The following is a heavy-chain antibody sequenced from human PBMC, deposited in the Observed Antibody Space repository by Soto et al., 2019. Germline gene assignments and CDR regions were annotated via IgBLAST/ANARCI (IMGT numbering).Heavy chain of an antibody. CDR1: GGSISSYY. J-gene: IGHJ4*02. CDR2: IYYSGST. Sequence: SETLSLTCTVSGGSISSYYWSWIRQPPGKGLEWIGYIYYSGSTNYNPSLKSRVTISVDTSKNQFSLKLSSVTAADTAVYYCAIHAHYTEYAFVSCAQGLLAPSPQ. V-gene: IGHV4-59*08. D-gene: IGHD4-4*01. CDR3: AIHAHYTEYAFVS.